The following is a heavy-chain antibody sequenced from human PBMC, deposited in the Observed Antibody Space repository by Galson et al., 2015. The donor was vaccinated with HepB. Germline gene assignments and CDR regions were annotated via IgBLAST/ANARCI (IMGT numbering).Heavy chain of an antibody. D-gene: IGHD3-22*01. CDR2: ISSSRSTI. J-gene: IGHJ4*01. V-gene: IGHV3-48*01. CDR1: GFTFSRHS. Sequence: SLRLSCAASGFTFSRHSMNWVHQAPGKGLEWISYISSSRSTIFYAHSVKGRFTISRDNANDSLYLEMTGLRVEDTAVYYCARDYGSDYADGSGYDYWGRGTLVTVSS. CDR3: ARDYGSDYADGSGYDY.